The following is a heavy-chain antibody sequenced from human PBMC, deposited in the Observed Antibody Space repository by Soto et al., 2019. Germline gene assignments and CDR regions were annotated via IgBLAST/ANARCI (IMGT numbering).Heavy chain of an antibody. J-gene: IGHJ5*02. D-gene: IGHD6-13*01. CDR1: GGSFSGYY. Sequence: SETLSLTCGVYGGSFSGYYWSWIRQPPGKGLEWIGEINHSGSTNYNPSLKSRVTISVDTSKNQFSLKLSSVTAADTAVYYCARDKSSSWNRGWFDPWGQGTLVTVSS. V-gene: IGHV4-34*01. CDR2: INHSGST. CDR3: ARDKSSSWNRGWFDP.